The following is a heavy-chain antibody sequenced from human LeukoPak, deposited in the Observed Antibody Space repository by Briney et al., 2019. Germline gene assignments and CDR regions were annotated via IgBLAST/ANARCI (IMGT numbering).Heavy chain of an antibody. CDR1: GYTFTSYG. CDR2: ISAYNGNT. J-gene: IGHJ3*02. V-gene: IGHV1-18*01. D-gene: IGHD3-22*01. CDR3: ARTYYYDSRDAFDI. Sequence: ASVKVSCKASGYTFTSYGISWVRQAPGQGLEWMGWISAYNGNTNYAQKLQGRVTMTTDTSTSTAYMELRSPRSDDTAVYYYARTYYYDSRDAFDIWGQGTMVTVSS.